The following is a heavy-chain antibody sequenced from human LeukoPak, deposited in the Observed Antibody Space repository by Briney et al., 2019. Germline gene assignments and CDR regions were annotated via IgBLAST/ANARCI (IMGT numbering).Heavy chain of an antibody. V-gene: IGHV1-8*03. Sequence: ASVKVSCKASGYTFTSYDINWVRQATGQGLEWMGWMNPNSGNTGYAQKFQGRVTITRNTSISTAYMELSSLRSEDTAVYYCARSQRRRGAARPRCPFDYWGQGTLVTVSS. CDR3: ARSQRRRGAARPRCPFDY. J-gene: IGHJ4*02. CDR1: GYTFTSYD. D-gene: IGHD6-6*01. CDR2: MNPNSGNT.